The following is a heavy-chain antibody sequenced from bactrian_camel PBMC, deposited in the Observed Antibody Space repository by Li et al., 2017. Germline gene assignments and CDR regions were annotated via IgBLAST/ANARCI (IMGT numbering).Heavy chain of an antibody. CDR2: IYTGGGST. J-gene: IGHJ4*01. CDR3: AAYVGSRVLGPWSFERGTHDF. Sequence: QLVESGGGSAQAGGSLRVSCSASRNSKRRHCMGWFRQPIGQEREGVAAIYTGGGSTWYADSVKGRFTISLDNAKNTLYLQMNNLKLEDTAMYYCAAYVGSRVLGPWSFERGTHDFWGPGTQVTVS. V-gene: IGHV3S1*01. D-gene: IGHD7*01. CDR1: RNSKRRHC.